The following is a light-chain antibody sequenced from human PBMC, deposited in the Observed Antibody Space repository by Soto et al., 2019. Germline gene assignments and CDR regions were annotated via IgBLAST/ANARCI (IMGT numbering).Light chain of an antibody. CDR1: QAISGY. CDR3: QQSYTSPFT. J-gene: IGKJ2*01. CDR2: RAS. V-gene: IGKV1-39*01. Sequence: DIQMTQSPSSLSASAGDRVTITCRASQAISGYLNWYQQKRGKAPKLLIFRASTLHSEVPSRFSGSGSGTEFTLTISGLQPEDLGTYYCQQSYTSPFTFGQGTRLEI.